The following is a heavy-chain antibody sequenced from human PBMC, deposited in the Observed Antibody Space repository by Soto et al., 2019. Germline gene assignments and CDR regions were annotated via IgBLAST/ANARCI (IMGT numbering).Heavy chain of an antibody. D-gene: IGHD3-10*01. J-gene: IGHJ4*02. Sequence: SETLSLTCTVSGGSINSNYWSWIRQPPGKGLEWIGYIFDNGDTTYNPSLKSRVTISVDTSKNQFSLKLTSVTATDTAVYHCARHQIRNSQVQFDSWGQGTLVTVSS. V-gene: IGHV4-59*08. CDR1: GGSINSNY. CDR3: ARHQIRNSQVQFDS. CDR2: IFDNGDT.